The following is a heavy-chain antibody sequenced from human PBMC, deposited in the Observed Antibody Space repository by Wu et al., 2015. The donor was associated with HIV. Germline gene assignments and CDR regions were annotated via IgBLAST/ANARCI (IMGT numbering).Heavy chain of an antibody. CDR1: GYTFTSFD. Sequence: QVQLVQSGAEVKKPGASVKVSCKASGYTFTSFDVNWVRQVAGQGLEWMGWMNPNSGNAGYAQKFQGRVTITKNTSISTAYMELSSLRSEDTAVYYCARGYFVSKGGYDYYMDVWGKGTTVTVSS. CDR2: MNPNSGNA. D-gene: IGHD2/OR15-2a*01. J-gene: IGHJ6*03. CDR3: ARGYFVSKGGYDYYMDV. V-gene: IGHV1-8*03.